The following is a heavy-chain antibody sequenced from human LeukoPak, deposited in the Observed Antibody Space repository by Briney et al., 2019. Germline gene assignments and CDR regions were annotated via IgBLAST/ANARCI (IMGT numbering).Heavy chain of an antibody. D-gene: IGHD3-10*01. V-gene: IGHV4-59*12. CDR2: IYYSGST. CDR1: GGSISSYY. J-gene: IGHJ4*02. Sequence: SETLSLTCTVSGGSISSYYWSWIRQPPGKGLEWIGYIYYSGSTNYNPSLKSRVTISVDTSKNQFSLKLSSVTAADTAVYYCARRRGWVHRGIDYWGQGTLVTVSS. CDR3: ARRRGWVHRGIDY.